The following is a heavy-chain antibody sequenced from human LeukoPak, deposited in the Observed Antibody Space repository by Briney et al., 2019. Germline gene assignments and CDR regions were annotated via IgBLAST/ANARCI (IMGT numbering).Heavy chain of an antibody. CDR1: GFTFSNYA. CDR2: ISGSGGST. Sequence: LAGGSLRLSCAASGFTFSNYAMTWVRQVPGKGLEWVSSISGSGGSTYYADSVKGRFTISRDKSKNTLYLQMNSLTAEDTAVYFCARAVGPYDYWGQGTLVTVSS. CDR3: ARAVGPYDY. J-gene: IGHJ4*02. D-gene: IGHD3-10*01. V-gene: IGHV3-23*01.